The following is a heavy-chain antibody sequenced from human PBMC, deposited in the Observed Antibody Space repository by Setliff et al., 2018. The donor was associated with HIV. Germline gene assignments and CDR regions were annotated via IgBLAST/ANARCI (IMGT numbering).Heavy chain of an antibody. V-gene: IGHV3-23*01. CDR1: GFTFSRYP. D-gene: IGHD5-18*01. J-gene: IGHJ4*02. CDR2: LSEGGYDT. Sequence: GGSLRLSCAASGFTFSRYPMSWVRQAPGKGLEWVSSLSEGGYDTYYADSVKGRFTCSSDNSKNTVHLQMNSLRGEDTAMYYCVKDYVARRSYTYGYDYWGQGTLVTVSS. CDR3: VKDYVARRSYTYGYDY.